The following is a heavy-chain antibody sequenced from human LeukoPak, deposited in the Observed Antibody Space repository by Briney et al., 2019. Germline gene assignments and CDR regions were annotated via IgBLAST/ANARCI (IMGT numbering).Heavy chain of an antibody. Sequence: PSETLSLTCTVSGGSISSSYWSWIRQPPGKGLEWIGYIYYSGSTNYNPSLKSRVTISVDTSKNQFSLKLSSVTAADTAVYYCARYVKNGYDTPGFDYWGQGTLVTVSS. CDR2: IYYSGST. CDR1: GGSISSSY. V-gene: IGHV4-59*12. CDR3: ARYVKNGYDTPGFDY. J-gene: IGHJ4*02. D-gene: IGHD5-12*01.